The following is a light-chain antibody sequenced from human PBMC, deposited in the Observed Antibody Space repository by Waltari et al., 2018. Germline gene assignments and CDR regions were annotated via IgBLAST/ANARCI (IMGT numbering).Light chain of an antibody. CDR2: DVS. Sequence: QSALTQPASVSGSPGQSITVSCTGTSSDIGTYNYVSWYQQPPGKALKLMIYDVSSRPSGVSNLFSGSKSGNTASLTISGLQAEDEADYYCDSKSSSSPHVFGTGTKVTVL. CDR3: DSKSSSSPHV. J-gene: IGLJ1*01. CDR1: SSDIGTYNY. V-gene: IGLV2-14*03.